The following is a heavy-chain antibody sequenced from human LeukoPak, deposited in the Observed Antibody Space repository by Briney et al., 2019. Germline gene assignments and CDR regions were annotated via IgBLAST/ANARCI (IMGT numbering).Heavy chain of an antibody. CDR2: IYHSGST. J-gene: IGHJ3*02. V-gene: IGHV4-38-2*01. Sequence: SETLSLTCAVSGYSISSGYYWGWIRQPPGKGLEWIGSIYHSGSTYYNPSLKSRVTISVDTSKNHFSLKLSSVTAADTAVYYCALTCYCSSTSCYLDDAFDIWGQGTMVTVSS. CDR3: ALTCYCSSTSCYLDDAFDI. D-gene: IGHD2-2*01. CDR1: GYSISSGYY.